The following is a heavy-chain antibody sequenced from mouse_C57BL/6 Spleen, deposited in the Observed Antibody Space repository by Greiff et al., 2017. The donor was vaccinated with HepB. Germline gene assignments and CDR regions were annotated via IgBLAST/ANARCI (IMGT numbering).Heavy chain of an antibody. J-gene: IGHJ1*03. CDR3: ARGGNYWYFDV. Sequence: QQSCQAFGYTFTSYWMHWVKQRPIQGLEWIGNIDPSDSETHYNQKFKDKATLTVDKSSSTAYMQLSSQTSEDSAVYYCARGGNYWYFDVWGTGTTVTVSS. V-gene: IGHV1-52*01. D-gene: IGHD2-1*01. CDR2: IDPSDSET. CDR1: GYTFTSYW.